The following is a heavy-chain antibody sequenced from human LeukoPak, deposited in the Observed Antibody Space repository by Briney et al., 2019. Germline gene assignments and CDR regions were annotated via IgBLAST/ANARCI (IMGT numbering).Heavy chain of an antibody. CDR1: GFTFSSYS. CDR3: ARVGYDFWSGPFDI. J-gene: IGHJ3*02. Sequence: GALRLSCAASGFTFSSYSMNWVRQAPGKGLEWVSSISSSSSYIYYADSVKGRFTISRDNAKNSLYLQMNSLRAEDTAVYYCARVGYDFWSGPFDIWGQGTMVTVSS. V-gene: IGHV3-21*01. CDR2: ISSSSSYI. D-gene: IGHD3-3*01.